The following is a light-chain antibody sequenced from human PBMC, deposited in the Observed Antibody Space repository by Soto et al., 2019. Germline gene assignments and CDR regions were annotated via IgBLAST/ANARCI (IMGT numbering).Light chain of an antibody. CDR1: SGSVSTSYY. J-gene: IGLJ3*02. Sequence: QTVVTQEPSFSVSPGRTVTLTCGLSSGSVSTSYYPSWYQQTPGQAPRTLIYSTNTRSSGVPDRFSGSILGNKAALTITGAQADDESDYYCVLYVGSGIWVFGGGTKVTVL. CDR2: STN. V-gene: IGLV8-61*01. CDR3: VLYVGSGIWV.